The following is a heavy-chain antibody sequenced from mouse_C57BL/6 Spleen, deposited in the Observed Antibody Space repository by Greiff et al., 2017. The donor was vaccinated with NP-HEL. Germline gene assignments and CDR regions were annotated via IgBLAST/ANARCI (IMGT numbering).Heavy chain of an antibody. J-gene: IGHJ4*01. D-gene: IGHD1-1*01. Sequence: EVKVVESGGGLVKPGGSLKLSCAASGFTFSSYTMSWVRQTPEKRLEWVATISGGGGTTYYPDNVKGRFTISRDNAKNTLYLQMSSLRSEDTALYYCSRQDYYDGSSLYYAMDYWGQGTSVTVSA. CDR1: GFTFSSYT. V-gene: IGHV5-9*01. CDR2: ISGGGGTT. CDR3: SRQDYYDGSSLYYAMDY.